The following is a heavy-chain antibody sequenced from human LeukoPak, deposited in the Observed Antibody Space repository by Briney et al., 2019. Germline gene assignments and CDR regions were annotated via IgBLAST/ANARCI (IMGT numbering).Heavy chain of an antibody. Sequence: PGRSMRLSCVGSGFNFNDYGIHWVRQLPGKGLEWVAVISYDGNNKHYVKSVKSRFTISRDKSKNTLYLQMNSLRAEDTAVYYCARGIVVVSRYYFDYWGQGTLVTVSS. V-gene: IGHV3-30*03. J-gene: IGHJ4*02. CDR1: GFNFNDYG. CDR2: ISYDGNNK. CDR3: ARGIVVVSRYYFDY. D-gene: IGHD2-21*01.